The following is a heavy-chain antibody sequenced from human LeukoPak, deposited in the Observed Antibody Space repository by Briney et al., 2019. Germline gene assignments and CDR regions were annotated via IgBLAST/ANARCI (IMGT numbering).Heavy chain of an antibody. V-gene: IGHV4-34*01. Sequence: SETLSLTCAVYGGSFSGYYWSWIRQPPGKGLEWIGEINHSGSTNYNPSLKSRVTISVDTSKNQFSLKLSSVTAADTAVYYCARLYCSSTSCYARYYYYGMDVWGPGTTVTVSS. D-gene: IGHD2-2*01. CDR1: GGSFSGYY. CDR3: ARLYCSSTSCYARYYYYGMDV. J-gene: IGHJ6*02. CDR2: INHSGST.